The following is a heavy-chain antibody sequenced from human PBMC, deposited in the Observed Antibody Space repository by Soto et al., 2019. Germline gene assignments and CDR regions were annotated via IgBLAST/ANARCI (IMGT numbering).Heavy chain of an antibody. Sequence: SVKVSCKASGGTFSSYTISWVRQAPGQGLEWMGRIIPILGITNYAQKFQGRVTITADKSTSTAYMELSSLRSEDTAVYYCARAAEYSSASWDLDYWGQGTLVTVSS. CDR2: IIPILGIT. J-gene: IGHJ4*02. CDR3: ARAAEYSSASWDLDY. CDR1: GGTFSSYT. V-gene: IGHV1-69*02. D-gene: IGHD6-6*01.